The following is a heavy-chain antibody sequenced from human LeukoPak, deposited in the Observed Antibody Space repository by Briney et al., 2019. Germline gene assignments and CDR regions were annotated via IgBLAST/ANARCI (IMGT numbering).Heavy chain of an antibody. CDR3: AKDKGSMVKVGHFDY. CDR2: ISWNSGSM. V-gene: IGHV3-9*03. J-gene: IGHJ4*02. CDR1: GFTFSSYG. Sequence: GGTLRLSCAASGFTFSSYGMSWVRQAPGKGLEWVSGISWNSGSMGYADSVKGRFTISRDNAKNSLHLQMNSLRAEDMALYYCAKDKGSMVKVGHFDYWGQGTLVTVSS. D-gene: IGHD5-18*01.